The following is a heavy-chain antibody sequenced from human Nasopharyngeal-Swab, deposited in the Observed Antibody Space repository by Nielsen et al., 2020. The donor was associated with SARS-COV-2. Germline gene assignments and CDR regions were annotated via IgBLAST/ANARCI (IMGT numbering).Heavy chain of an antibody. CDR2: IKKDGSEK. CDR1: GFSFSTYW. CDR3: ARQGVFVPAYFHQYYMDV. Sequence: GSSLKISCAASGFSFSTYWMTWVRQPPGKGQEWVANIKKDGSEKYYVDSVKGRFTVSRDNPKTLLYLQVNSLRAEDTAVYYCARQGVFVPAYFHQYYMDVWGKGTTVTVSS. D-gene: IGHD3-16*02. V-gene: IGHV3-7*03. J-gene: IGHJ6*03.